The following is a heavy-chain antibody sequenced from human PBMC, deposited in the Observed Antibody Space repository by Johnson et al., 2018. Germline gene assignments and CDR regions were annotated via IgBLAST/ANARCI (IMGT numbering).Heavy chain of an antibody. V-gene: IGHV3-9*01. CDR2: ISWNSGSI. D-gene: IGHD5/OR15-5a*01. CDR1: GFTFDDYA. CDR3: AKGEKATLPAEYFQH. J-gene: IGHJ1*01. Sequence: VQLVQSGGGLVQXGRSLRLXCAASGFTFDDYAMHWVRQAPGKGLEWVSGISWNSGSIGYADSVKGRFTISRDNAKNSLYLQMNSLRAEDTALYYCAKGEKATLPAEYFQHWGQGTLVTVSS.